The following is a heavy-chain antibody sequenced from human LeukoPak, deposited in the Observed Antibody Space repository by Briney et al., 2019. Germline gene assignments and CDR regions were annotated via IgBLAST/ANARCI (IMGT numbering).Heavy chain of an antibody. V-gene: IGHV4-59*12. J-gene: IGHJ4*02. D-gene: IGHD6-19*01. Sequence: PSETLSLTCTVSGGSISSYYWSWIRQPPGKGLEWIGYIYYSGSTNYNPSLKSRVTISVDTSKNQFSLKLSSVTAADTAVYYCARDRVSVAGSYYWGQGTLVTVSS. CDR2: IYYSGST. CDR3: ARDRVSVAGSYY. CDR1: GGSISSYY.